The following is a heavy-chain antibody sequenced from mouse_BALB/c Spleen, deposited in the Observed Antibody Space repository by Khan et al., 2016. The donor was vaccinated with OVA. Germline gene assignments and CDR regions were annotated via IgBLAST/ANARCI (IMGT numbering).Heavy chain of an antibody. J-gene: IGHJ3*01. CDR2: ISCYNGST. D-gene: IGHD1-1*01. CDR3: GRGDYYGSSSLAY. Sequence: LVKTGASVKISCKASGYSFTGYYMHWVKQSHGKSLEWIGYISCYNGSTTYNQKFKGKATFTVDTSSSTVYMQFNSLTSEDSAVYYCGRGDYYGSSSLAYWGQGTLVTVSA. CDR1: GYSFTGYY. V-gene: IGHV1S34*01.